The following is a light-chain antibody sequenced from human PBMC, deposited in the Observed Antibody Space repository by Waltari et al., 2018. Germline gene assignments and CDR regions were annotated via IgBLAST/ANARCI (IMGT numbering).Light chain of an antibody. CDR2: DVT. V-gene: IGLV2-14*03. CDR1: TGDIGSYNY. CDR3: SSYTSRQTLEI. J-gene: IGLJ2*01. Sequence: QSALTQPSSVSGSPGQSITISCTGTTGDIGSYNYVSWYQHHPGKAPKLLIYDVTQRPSGNSNRFSHCKSGNTSSLTISGLQSDDEADYYGSSYTSRQTLEIFGGGTRLTVL.